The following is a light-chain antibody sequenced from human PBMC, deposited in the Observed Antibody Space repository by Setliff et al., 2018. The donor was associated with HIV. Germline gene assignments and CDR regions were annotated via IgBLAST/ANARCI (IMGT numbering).Light chain of an antibody. Sequence: QSALTQPRSVSGSPGQSVTFSCTGSSSDIGTYNYVSWYQQHPGKAPKLMIYDVSRRPSGVPDRFSGSKSGNTASLTISGLQAEDEADYYCSSYTSTSTLCVFGTGTKVTVL. CDR1: SSDIGTYNY. V-gene: IGLV2-11*01. CDR3: SSYTSTSTLCV. J-gene: IGLJ1*01. CDR2: DVS.